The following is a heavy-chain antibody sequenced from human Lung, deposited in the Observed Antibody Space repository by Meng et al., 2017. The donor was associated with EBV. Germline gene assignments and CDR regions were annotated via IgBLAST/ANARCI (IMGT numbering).Heavy chain of an antibody. J-gene: IGHJ4*02. CDR1: GGSFSGSFSGYY. CDR3: ARSTFDY. D-gene: IGHD1-26*01. Sequence: VPLQQGGAGLLKPSEAPSLTCAVYGGSFSGSFSGYYWSWIRQAPGKGLEWIGEINDSGSTDYNPSLKSRLTISVDRSKSQFSLELSSVTAADTAVYYCARSTFDYWGQGTLVTVSS. V-gene: IGHV4-34*01. CDR2: INDSGST.